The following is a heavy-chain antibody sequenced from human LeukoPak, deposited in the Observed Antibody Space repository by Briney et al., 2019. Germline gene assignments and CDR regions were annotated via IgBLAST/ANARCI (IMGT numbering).Heavy chain of an antibody. D-gene: IGHD2-2*01. CDR3: ARSGRLHSTDAFDI. J-gene: IGHJ3*02. CDR1: GFTFSSYW. Sequence: GGSLRLSCAASGFTFSSYWMHWVRQAPGKGLVWVSRINSDGSSTSYADSVKGRFTISRDNAKNTLYLQMNSLRAEDTAVYYCARSGRLHSTDAFDIWGQGTMVTVSS. CDR2: INSDGSST. V-gene: IGHV3-74*01.